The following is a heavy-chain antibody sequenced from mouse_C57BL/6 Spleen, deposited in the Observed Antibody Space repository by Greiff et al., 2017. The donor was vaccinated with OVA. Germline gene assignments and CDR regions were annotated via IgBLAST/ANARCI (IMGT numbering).Heavy chain of an antibody. CDR2: IDPENGDT. V-gene: IGHV14-4*01. CDR1: GFNIKDDY. J-gene: IGHJ4*01. Sequence: VQLQQSGAELVRPGASVKLSCTASGFNIKDDYMHWVKQRPEQGLEWIGWIDPENGDTEYASKFQGKATITADTSSNTAYLQLSSLTSEDTAVYYCTTSSGYDAGYYYAMDYWGQGTSVTVSS. CDR3: TTSSGYDAGYYYAMDY. D-gene: IGHD2-2*01.